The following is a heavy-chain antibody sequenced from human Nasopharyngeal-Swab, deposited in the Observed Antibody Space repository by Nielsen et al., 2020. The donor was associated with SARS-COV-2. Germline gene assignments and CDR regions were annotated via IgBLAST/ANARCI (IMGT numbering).Heavy chain of an antibody. J-gene: IGHJ4*02. D-gene: IGHD3-9*01. V-gene: IGHV1-18*01. CDR1: GYTFTSYG. CDR2: ISAYNGNT. CDR3: ARAWRNFDWLYLDY. Sequence: ASVKVSCKASGYTFTSYGISWVRQAPGQGLEWMGWISAYNGNTNYAQKLQGRVTMTRNTSISTAYMELSSLRSEDTAVYYCARAWRNFDWLYLDYWGQGTLVTVSS.